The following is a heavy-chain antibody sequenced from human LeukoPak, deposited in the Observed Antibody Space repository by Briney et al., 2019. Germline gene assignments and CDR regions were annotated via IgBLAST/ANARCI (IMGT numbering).Heavy chain of an antibody. CDR1: GGSISSHY. Sequence: KPSETLSLTCTVSGGSISSHYWSWIRQPPGKGLERIGYIYYSGSTNYNPSLKSRVTISVDTSKNQFSLKLSSVTAADTAVYYCARTRGDYDFWSGYSGSRWFDPWGQGTLVTVSS. CDR3: ARTRGDYDFWSGYSGSRWFDP. CDR2: IYYSGST. D-gene: IGHD3-3*01. J-gene: IGHJ5*02. V-gene: IGHV4-59*11.